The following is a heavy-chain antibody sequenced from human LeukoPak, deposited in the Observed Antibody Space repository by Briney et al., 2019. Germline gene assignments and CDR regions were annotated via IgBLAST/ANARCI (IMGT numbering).Heavy chain of an antibody. D-gene: IGHD2-21*02. J-gene: IGHJ6*02. CDR1: RFTFSNFG. Sequence: PGRSLRLSCAASRFTFSNFGMHWVRQAPGKGLEWVAVIWYDGINKYYADSVKGRFTISRDNSKNTLYLQMNSLRAEDTAVYYCARRKCGGDCYSFYGMDVWGQGTTVTVSS. V-gene: IGHV3-33*01. CDR2: IWYDGINK. CDR3: ARRKCGGDCYSFYGMDV.